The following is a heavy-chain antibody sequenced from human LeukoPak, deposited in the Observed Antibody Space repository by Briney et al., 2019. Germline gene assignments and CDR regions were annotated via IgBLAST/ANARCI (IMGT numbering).Heavy chain of an antibody. Sequence: SETLSLTCTVSGGSTSSYYWSWIRQPPGKGLEWIGYIYYSGSTNYNPSLKSRVTISVDTSKNQFSLKLSSVTAADTAVYYCARSIYYYYYYIDVWGKGTTATISS. J-gene: IGHJ6*03. CDR2: IYYSGST. CDR1: GGSTSSYY. CDR3: ARSIYYYYYYIDV. V-gene: IGHV4-59*01.